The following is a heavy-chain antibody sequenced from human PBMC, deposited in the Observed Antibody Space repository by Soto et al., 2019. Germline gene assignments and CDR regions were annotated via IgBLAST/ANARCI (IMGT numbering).Heavy chain of an antibody. Sequence: QVQLVESGGGVVQPGRSLRLSCAVSGFIFKNYALNWVRQAPGKGLEWVASITRDGYNKYYADSVKGRFTISRDNSKNTLSLQMTALRVEDSSVYYCTKSSGGSSSVGMDYWGPGTLVNVSS. CDR1: GFIFKNYA. D-gene: IGHD6-6*01. CDR3: TKSSGGSSSVGMDY. CDR2: ITRDGYNK. V-gene: IGHV3-30*04. J-gene: IGHJ4*02.